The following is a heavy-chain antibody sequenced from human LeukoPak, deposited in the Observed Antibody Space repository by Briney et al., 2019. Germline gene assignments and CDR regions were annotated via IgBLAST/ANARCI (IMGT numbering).Heavy chain of an antibody. CDR2: IYYSGST. V-gene: IGHV4-59*11. CDR1: GGSISSHY. Sequence: SETLSLTCTVSGGSISSHYWSWIRQPPGKGLEWIGYIYYSGSTNYNPSLKSRVTISVDTSKNQFSLKLSSVTAADTAVYYCARVKVRGWLQLPGGFDYWGQGTLVTVSS. D-gene: IGHD5-24*01. CDR3: ARVKVRGWLQLPGGFDY. J-gene: IGHJ4*02.